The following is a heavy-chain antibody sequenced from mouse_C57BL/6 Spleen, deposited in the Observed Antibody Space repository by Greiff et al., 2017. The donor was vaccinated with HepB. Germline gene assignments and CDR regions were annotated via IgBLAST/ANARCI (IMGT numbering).Heavy chain of an antibody. CDR3: TRADYGRAEGAMDY. Sequence: DVKLQESGTVLARPGASVKMSCKTSGYTFTSYWMHWVKQRPGQGLEWIGAIYPGNSDTSYNQKFKGKAKLTAVTSASTAYMELSSLTNEDSAVYYCTRADYGRAEGAMDYWGQGTSVTVSS. CDR2: IYPGNSDT. J-gene: IGHJ4*01. CDR1: GYTFTSYW. V-gene: IGHV1-5*01. D-gene: IGHD1-1*01.